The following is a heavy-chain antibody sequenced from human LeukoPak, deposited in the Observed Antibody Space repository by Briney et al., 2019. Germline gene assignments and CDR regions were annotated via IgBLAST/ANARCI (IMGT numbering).Heavy chain of an antibody. CDR1: GYTFIAYY. Sequence: ASVKVSCKASGYTFIAYYMHWIRQAPGQGFQWMGWINPNSGGTHYAQKFQGRVTVTRDTSISTVYMELSRVRSDDTAVYYCARGNYVPSSADYWGQGTLVTVSS. CDR3: ARGNYVPSSADY. J-gene: IGHJ4*02. CDR2: INPNSGGT. D-gene: IGHD3-16*01. V-gene: IGHV1-2*02.